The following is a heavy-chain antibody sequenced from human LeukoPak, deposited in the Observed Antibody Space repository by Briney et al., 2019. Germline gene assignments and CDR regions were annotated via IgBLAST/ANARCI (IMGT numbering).Heavy chain of an antibody. CDR2: ISSSSTYI. Sequence: PGGSLRLSCVASGFPFRSFSMNWVRQAPGKGLEWVSSISSSSTYIYYADSVKGRFTISRDNAKNSLYLQMNSLRVEDTAVSYCARAEGSGSSFDYWGQGTLVTVSS. J-gene: IGHJ4*02. CDR3: ARAEGSGSSFDY. CDR1: GFPFRSFS. V-gene: IGHV3-21*01. D-gene: IGHD3-10*01.